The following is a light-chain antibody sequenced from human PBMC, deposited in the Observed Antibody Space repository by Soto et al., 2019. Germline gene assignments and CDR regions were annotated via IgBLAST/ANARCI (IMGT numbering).Light chain of an antibody. Sequence: IQMAHSPSTPSASVGERGTHTCRASQSISSWLAWYQQKPGKAPKVMIYDASSLESGVPSRFSGSGSGTEFTLTISSLQPDDFATYYCQQYNSYPWTLGQGTKVDIK. J-gene: IGKJ1*01. V-gene: IGKV1-5*01. CDR1: QSISSW. CDR3: QQYNSYPWT. CDR2: DAS.